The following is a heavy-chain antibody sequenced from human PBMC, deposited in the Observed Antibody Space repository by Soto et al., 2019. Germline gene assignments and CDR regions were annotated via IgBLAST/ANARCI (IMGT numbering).Heavy chain of an antibody. V-gene: IGHV3-7*01. CDR1: GFTFSRYW. Sequence: GGSLRLSCAASGFTFSRYWMSWVRQAPGKGLEWVANIKQDGSEKYYVDSVKGRFTISRDNAKNSLYLQMNSLRAEDTAVYYYARKDGYNPYYYYGMDVWGQGTTVTVSS. CDR2: IKQDGSEK. D-gene: IGHD5-12*01. J-gene: IGHJ6*02. CDR3: ARKDGYNPYYYYGMDV.